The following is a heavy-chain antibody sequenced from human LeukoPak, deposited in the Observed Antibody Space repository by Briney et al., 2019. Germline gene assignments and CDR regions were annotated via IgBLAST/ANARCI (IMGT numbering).Heavy chain of an antibody. CDR2: INHSGST. J-gene: IGHJ4*02. CDR3: ARDRGIVVVPAAIRQRGRFDY. V-gene: IGHV4-34*01. CDR1: GGSFSGYY. D-gene: IGHD2-2*01. Sequence: SETLSLTCAVYGGSFSGYYWSWIRQPPGKGLEWIGEINHSGSTNYNPSLKSRVTISVDTSKNQFSLKLSSVTAADTAVYYCARDRGIVVVPAAIRQRGRFDYWGQGTLVTVSS.